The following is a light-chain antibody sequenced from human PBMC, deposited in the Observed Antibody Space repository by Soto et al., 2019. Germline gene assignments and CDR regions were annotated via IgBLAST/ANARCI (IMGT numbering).Light chain of an antibody. CDR1: QSVSSN. CDR2: DAS. Sequence: EIVMTQSPATLSVSPGERATLSCRASQSVSSNLAWYQQKPGQAPRLLIYDASTRATGIPARFSGSGSGTDFTLIISSLQSEDFAVYYCQQYEKWPPITFGQGTRLEIK. V-gene: IGKV3-15*01. J-gene: IGKJ5*01. CDR3: QQYEKWPPIT.